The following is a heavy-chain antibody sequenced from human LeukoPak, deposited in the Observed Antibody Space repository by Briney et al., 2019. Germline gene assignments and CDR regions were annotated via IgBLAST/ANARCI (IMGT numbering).Heavy chain of an antibody. V-gene: IGHV1-24*01. Sequence: ASVKVSCKVSGYTLTELSMHWVPQAPGKGLEWMGGFDPEDGETIYAQKFQGRVTMTEDTSTDTAYMELSSLRSEDTAVYYCATARDGGTITMIVVDHYYFDYWGQGTLVTVSS. CDR1: GYTLTELS. CDR3: ATARDGGTITMIVVDHYYFDY. D-gene: IGHD3-22*01. J-gene: IGHJ4*02. CDR2: FDPEDGET.